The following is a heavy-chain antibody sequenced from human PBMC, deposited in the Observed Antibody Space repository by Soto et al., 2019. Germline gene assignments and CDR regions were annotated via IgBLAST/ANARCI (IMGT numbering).Heavy chain of an antibody. J-gene: IGHJ6*02. CDR2: ISYDGSNK. Sequence: PGGSLRLSCAASGFTFSSYGMHWVRQATGKGLEWVAVISYDGSNKYYADSVKGRFTISRDNSKNTLYLQMNSLRAEDTAVYYCAKDFGGRNYYDSSGGMDVWGQGTTVTVSS. V-gene: IGHV3-30*18. CDR3: AKDFGGRNYYDSSGGMDV. CDR1: GFTFSSYG. D-gene: IGHD3-22*01.